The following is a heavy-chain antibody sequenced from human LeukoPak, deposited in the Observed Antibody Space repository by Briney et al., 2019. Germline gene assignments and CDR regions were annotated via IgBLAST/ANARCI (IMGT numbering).Heavy chain of an antibody. CDR2: IDSGGGST. Sequence: ASVKVSCKASGHTFTSYYLHWVRQAPGQGLEWMGLIDSGGGSTRYAQKFQDRVTMTRDTSTSTVYLELSSLRSEDTAVYYCARVYFGSGDYWGQGTLVTVSS. CDR3: ARVYFGSGDY. D-gene: IGHD3-10*01. CDR1: GHTFTSYY. J-gene: IGHJ4*02. V-gene: IGHV1-46*01.